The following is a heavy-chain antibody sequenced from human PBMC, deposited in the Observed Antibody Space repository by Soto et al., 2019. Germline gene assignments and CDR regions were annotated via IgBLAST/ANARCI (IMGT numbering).Heavy chain of an antibody. J-gene: IGHJ5*02. Sequence: QVQLQQWGAGLLKPSETLSLTCAMSGGSFSGDYWSWIRQPPGKGLEWIGDINHSGNTNYTPSLKSRVTISVDASKNQFSLRLTSVTAADTAVYYCARNFDPWGQGTLVIVSS. V-gene: IGHV4-34*01. CDR3: ARNFDP. CDR1: GGSFSGDY. CDR2: INHSGNT.